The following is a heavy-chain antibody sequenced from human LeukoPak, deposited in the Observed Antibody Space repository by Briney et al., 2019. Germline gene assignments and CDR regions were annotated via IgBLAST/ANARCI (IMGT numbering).Heavy chain of an antibody. CDR1: GFPFSDYY. CDR3: ARGFDCSSTSCSCMDV. Sequence: PGGSLRLSCAASGFPFSDYYMSWIRQAPGKGLEWVSYISSSGSNIYYADSVKGRFTISRDNAKNSLYLQMNSLRAEDTAVYYCARGFDCSSTSCSCMDVWGQGTTVTVSS. J-gene: IGHJ6*02. CDR2: ISSSGSNI. V-gene: IGHV3-11*01. D-gene: IGHD2-2*01.